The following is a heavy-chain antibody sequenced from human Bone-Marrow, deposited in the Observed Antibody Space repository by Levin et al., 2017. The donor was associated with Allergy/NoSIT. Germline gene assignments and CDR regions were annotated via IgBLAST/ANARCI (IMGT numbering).Heavy chain of an antibody. Sequence: SSETLSLTCNVSGVSINTAGYSWNWIRQRPGKGLEWIGHISYSGNTYFNPSLRGRLTIIVDTSKNQFILNLNSVSAADTAIYYCARDSVYGSGRFYLDSWGQGTLVTVSS. J-gene: IGHJ4*02. V-gene: IGHV4-31*03. D-gene: IGHD3-10*01. CDR3: ARDSVYGSGRFYLDS. CDR1: GVSINTAGYS. CDR2: ISYSGNT.